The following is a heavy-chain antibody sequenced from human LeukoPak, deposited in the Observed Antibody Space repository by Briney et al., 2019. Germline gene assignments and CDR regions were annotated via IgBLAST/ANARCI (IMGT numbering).Heavy chain of an antibody. J-gene: IGHJ4*02. CDR1: GGSFSGYY. CDR3: ARSNLITMVQGVIIPCFDY. V-gene: IGHV4-34*01. D-gene: IGHD3-10*01. Sequence: SETLSLTCAVYGGSFSGYYWSWIRQPPGKRLEWIGEINHSGSTNYNPSLKSRVTISVDTSKNQFSLKLSSVTAADTAVYYCARSNLITMVQGVIIPCFDYWGQGTLVTVSS. CDR2: INHSGST.